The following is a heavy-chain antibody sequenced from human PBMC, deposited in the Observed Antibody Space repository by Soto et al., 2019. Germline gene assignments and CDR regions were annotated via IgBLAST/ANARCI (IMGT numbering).Heavy chain of an antibody. D-gene: IGHD3-22*01. Sequence: ASVKFSCKASGGAFNLTPMSWVRQAPGQGLEWMGGIIPIFGSPAYAQKLQGRVTITADESTNTVYMELSSLTSDDTAIYFCLRVRYSDTSARGGQLDYWGQGTPVTVSS. CDR3: LRVRYSDTSARGGQLDY. CDR1: GGAFNLTP. J-gene: IGHJ4*02. CDR2: IIPIFGSP. V-gene: IGHV1-69*13.